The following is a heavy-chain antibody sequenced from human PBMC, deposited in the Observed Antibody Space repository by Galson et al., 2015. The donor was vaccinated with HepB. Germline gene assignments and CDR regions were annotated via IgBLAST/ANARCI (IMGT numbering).Heavy chain of an antibody. CDR3: ARDGYSSSWYVRYFDL. CDR1: GFTFSSYW. J-gene: IGHJ2*01. Sequence: SLRLSCAASGFTFSSYWMSWVRQAPGKGLEWVSVIYSGGSTYYADSVKGRFTISRDNSKNTLYLQMNSLRAEDTAVYYCARDGYSSSWYVRYFDLWGRGTLVTVSS. V-gene: IGHV3-66*01. CDR2: IYSGGST. D-gene: IGHD6-13*01.